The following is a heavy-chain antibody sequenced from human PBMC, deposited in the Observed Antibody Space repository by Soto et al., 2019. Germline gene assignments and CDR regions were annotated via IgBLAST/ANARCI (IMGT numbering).Heavy chain of an antibody. CDR3: ARDRNIVVVPAASKGGDYYYGMDV. Sequence: SVKVSCKASGGTFSSYAISWVRQAPGQGLEWMGGIIPIFGTANYAQKFQGRVTITADESTSTAYMELSSLRSEDTAVYYCARDRNIVVVPAASKGGDYYYGMDVWGQGTTVTVSS. CDR1: GGTFSSYA. D-gene: IGHD2-2*01. CDR2: IIPIFGTA. J-gene: IGHJ6*02. V-gene: IGHV1-69*13.